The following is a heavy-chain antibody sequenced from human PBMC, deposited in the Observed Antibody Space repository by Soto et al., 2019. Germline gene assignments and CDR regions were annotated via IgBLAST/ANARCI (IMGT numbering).Heavy chain of an antibody. V-gene: IGHV4-39*07. D-gene: IGHD2-15*01. CDR2: VHYTGST. CDR1: DGSISRSTFY. Sequence: SETLSLTCTASDGSISRSTFYWGWIRQPPGKGLEWIGSVHYTGSTYYNPSLKSRVTMSVDSSKNHLSLKLSSVTAADTAVYYCARDMLAATHWFDPWGQGTLVTVSS. J-gene: IGHJ5*02. CDR3: ARDMLAATHWFDP.